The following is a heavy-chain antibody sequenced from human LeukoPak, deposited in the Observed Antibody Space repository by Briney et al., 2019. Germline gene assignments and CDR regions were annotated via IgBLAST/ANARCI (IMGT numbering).Heavy chain of an antibody. CDR3: ARALLYSSGCAFDY. V-gene: IGHV3-66*01. J-gene: IGHJ4*02. CDR1: GFTVSSNY. CDR2: IYSGGST. D-gene: IGHD6-19*01. Sequence: GGSLRLSCAASGFTVSSNYMSWVRQAPGKGLEWVSVIYSGGSTYYADSVKGRFTISRDNSKSTLYLQMNSLRAEDTAVYYCARALLYSSGCAFDYWGQGTLVTVSS.